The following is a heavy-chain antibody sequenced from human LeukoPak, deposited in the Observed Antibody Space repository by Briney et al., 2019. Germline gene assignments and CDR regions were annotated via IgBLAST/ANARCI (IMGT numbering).Heavy chain of an antibody. CDR2: ISGDGGST. D-gene: IGHD2-15*01. Sequence: GGSLRLSCAASGFTFDDYAMHWVRQAPGKGLEWVSLISGDGGSTYYADSVKGRFTISRDNSKNSLHLQMNSLRTEDTALYYCAKETVAATGAAPNWFDPWGQRTLVTVSS. CDR3: AKETVAATGAAPNWFDP. V-gene: IGHV3-43*02. J-gene: IGHJ5*02. CDR1: GFTFDDYA.